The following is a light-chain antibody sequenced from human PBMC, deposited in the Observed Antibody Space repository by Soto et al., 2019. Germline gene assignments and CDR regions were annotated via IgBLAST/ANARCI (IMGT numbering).Light chain of an antibody. CDR1: QSVSSY. CDR2: DAS. CDR3: QQRSNWQFT. V-gene: IGKV3-11*01. Sequence: EILLTQSPATLSLSPGERATLSCRSSQSVSSYLAWYQQKPGQAPRLLIYDASNRATGIPARFSGSGSGTDFTLTISSLEPEDFAVYYCQQRSNWQFTFGPGTKVDIK. J-gene: IGKJ3*01.